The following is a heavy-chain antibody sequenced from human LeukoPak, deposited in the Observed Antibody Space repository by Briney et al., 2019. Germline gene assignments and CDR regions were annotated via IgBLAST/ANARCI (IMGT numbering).Heavy chain of an antibody. CDR3: ARGVVPAAIAFDY. J-gene: IGHJ4*02. Sequence: SETLSLTCTVSGGSISSGDYYWSWIRQPPGKGLEWTGYIYYSGSTYYNPSLKSRVTISVDTSKNQFSLKLSSVTAADTAVYYCARGVVPAAIAFDYWGQGTLVTVSS. CDR2: IYYSGST. D-gene: IGHD2-2*01. V-gene: IGHV4-30-4*08. CDR1: GGSISSGDYY.